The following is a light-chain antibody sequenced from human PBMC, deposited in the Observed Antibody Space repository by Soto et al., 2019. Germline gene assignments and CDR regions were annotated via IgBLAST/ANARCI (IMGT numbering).Light chain of an antibody. J-gene: IGKJ1*01. CDR2: GAS. Sequence: EIVMTQSPATLSVSPGERVTLSCRARQSVGSNLAWYQQKPGQAPRLLIYGASTRATGIPARFSGSGSGTDFTLTISGLEPEDFAVYYCQQRSNWPWTFGQGTKVDIK. CDR1: QSVGSN. V-gene: IGKV3-15*01. CDR3: QQRSNWPWT.